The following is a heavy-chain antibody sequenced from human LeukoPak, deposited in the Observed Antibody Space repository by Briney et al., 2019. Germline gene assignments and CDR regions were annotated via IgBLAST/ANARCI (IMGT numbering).Heavy chain of an antibody. CDR1: GFIFTTSA. CDR2: ISGSGGST. J-gene: IGHJ4*02. D-gene: IGHD6-13*01. CDR3: AKVFYPAAGTGRVDFPFDY. V-gene: IGHV3-23*01. Sequence: GGSLRLSCEASGFIFTTSAISWVRQAPGKGLEWVSSISGSGGSTYYADSVKGRFTISRDNSKTTLYLQMNSLRAEDTAVYYCAKVFYPAAGTGRVDFPFDYWGQGTLVTVSS.